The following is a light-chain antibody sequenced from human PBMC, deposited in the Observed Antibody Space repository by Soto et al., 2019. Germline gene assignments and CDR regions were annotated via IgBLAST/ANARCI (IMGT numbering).Light chain of an antibody. CDR2: GAS. CDR3: QQRSNWPLT. Sequence: EIVMTQSPATLSVSPGERATLSCRASQSVSSNLAWYQQKPGQAPRPRIYGASTMATGIPARFSGSGSGTEFTLTISSLQSEDFAVYYCQQRSNWPLTFGGGTKVEIK. J-gene: IGKJ4*01. CDR1: QSVSSN. V-gene: IGKV3-15*01.